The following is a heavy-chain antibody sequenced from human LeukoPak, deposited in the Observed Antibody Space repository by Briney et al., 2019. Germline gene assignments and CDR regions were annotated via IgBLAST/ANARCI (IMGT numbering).Heavy chain of an antibody. V-gene: IGHV1-24*01. CDR3: ARDGGGVMSSSS. J-gene: IGHJ4*02. D-gene: IGHD6-13*01. Sequence: ASVKVSCKVSGYTLTELSMHWVRQAPGKGLEWMGGFDPEDGETIYAQKFQGRVTMTEDTSTDTAYMELSSLRSEDTAVYYCARDGGGVMSSSSWGQGTLVTVSS. CDR1: GYTLTELS. CDR2: FDPEDGET.